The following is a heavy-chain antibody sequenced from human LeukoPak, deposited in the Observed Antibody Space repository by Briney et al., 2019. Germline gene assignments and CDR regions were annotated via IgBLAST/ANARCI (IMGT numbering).Heavy chain of an antibody. CDR3: ARSYSGYDYLSASGYYYGMDV. J-gene: IGHJ6*02. V-gene: IGHV1-8*01. CDR2: MNPNSGNT. D-gene: IGHD5-12*01. CDR1: GYTFTSYD. Sequence: ASVKVSCKASGYTFTSYDINWVRQATGQGLEWMGWMNPNSGNTGYAQKFQGRVTMTRNTSISTAYMELSSLRSEDTAVYYCARSYSGYDYLSASGYYYGMDVWVQGTTVTVSS.